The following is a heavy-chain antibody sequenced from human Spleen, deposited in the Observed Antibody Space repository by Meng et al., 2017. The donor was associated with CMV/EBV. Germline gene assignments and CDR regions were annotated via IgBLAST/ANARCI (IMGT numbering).Heavy chain of an antibody. D-gene: IGHD2/OR15-2a*01. CDR3: AKGDFRTLFDY. V-gene: IGHV3-23*01. Sequence: LSLTCAASGFTFSSYEMSWVRQAPGKGLEWVSSISGSGGSTYYGDSVKGRFTVSRDNSKNTLYLQMNSLRAEDTAVYFCAKGDFRTLFDYWGQGTLVTVSS. J-gene: IGHJ4*02. CDR1: GFTFSSYE. CDR2: ISGSGGST.